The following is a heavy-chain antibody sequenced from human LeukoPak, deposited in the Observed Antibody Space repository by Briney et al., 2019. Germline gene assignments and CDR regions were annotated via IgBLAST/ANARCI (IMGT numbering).Heavy chain of an antibody. CDR2: INPNSGGT. D-gene: IGHD3-10*01. J-gene: IGHJ5*02. V-gene: IGHV1-2*02. Sequence: ASVKVSCKASGYTFTGYYMHWVRQAPGQGLEWMGWINPNSGGTNYAQKFQGRVTMTRDTSISTAYMELSRLRSDDTAVYYCAAYPEYYYGSGSLGWFDPWGQGTLVTVSS. CDR3: AAYPEYYYGSGSLGWFDP. CDR1: GYTFTGYY.